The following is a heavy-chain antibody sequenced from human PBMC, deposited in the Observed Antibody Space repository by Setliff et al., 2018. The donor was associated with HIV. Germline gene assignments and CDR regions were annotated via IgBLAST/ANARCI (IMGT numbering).Heavy chain of an antibody. V-gene: IGHV4-59*11. CDR3: ARLRVSSSSQTFDH. CDR1: GGSISNQY. CDR2: IYYSGTT. Sequence: LSLTCTVSGGSISNQYWSWIRQPQGKGLGWIGYIYYSGTTHYNPSLKSRVAMSVDTSKNQFSLDLTSVTPADTAVYYCARLRVSSSSQTFDHWGQGILVTVSS. J-gene: IGHJ4*02. D-gene: IGHD6-6*01.